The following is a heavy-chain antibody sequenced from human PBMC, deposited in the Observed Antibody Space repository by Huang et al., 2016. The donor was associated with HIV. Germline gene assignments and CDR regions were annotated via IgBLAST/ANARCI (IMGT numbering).Heavy chain of an antibody. CDR1: GGSIHSSNHY. V-gene: IGHV4-39*01. CDR3: ASGEYGKNAYDI. CDR2: FYYSGDA. Sequence: QLHLQQSGPGLVRPSETLSLICTVSGGSIHSSNHYWGWIRQTPGKGLEWIGNFYYSGDAYYTPSLKNRFSISIDTSKSQFSLRLSSVIATDTAVYYCASGEYGKNAYDIWGQGTVVTVSA. D-gene: IGHD2-2*01. J-gene: IGHJ3*02.